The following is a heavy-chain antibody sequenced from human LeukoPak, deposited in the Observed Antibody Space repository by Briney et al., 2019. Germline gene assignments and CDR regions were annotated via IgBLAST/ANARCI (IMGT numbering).Heavy chain of an antibody. V-gene: IGHV1-2*02. CDR2: INPNSGGT. J-gene: IGHJ4*02. Sequence: ASVKVSCKASGYTFTGYYMHWVRQAPGQGLEWMGWINPNSGGTNYAQKFQGRVTMTRDTSISTAYMELSRLRSDDTAVYYCARSYYYGSGSYYKGHWDYWGQGTLVTVSS. CDR1: GYTFTGYY. CDR3: ARSYYYGSGSYYKGHWDY. D-gene: IGHD3-10*01.